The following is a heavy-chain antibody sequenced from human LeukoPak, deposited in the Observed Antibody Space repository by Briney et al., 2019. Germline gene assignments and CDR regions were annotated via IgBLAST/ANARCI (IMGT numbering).Heavy chain of an antibody. CDR1: GFTVSSNY. Sequence: PGGSLRLSCAASGFTVSSNYMSWVRQAPGKGLEWVSVIYSGGSTYYADSVKGRFTISRDNSKNTLYLQMNSLRAEDTAVYYCARPERSSGSIPPRDWGQGTLVTVSS. V-gene: IGHV3-53*01. CDR2: IYSGGST. D-gene: IGHD3-22*01. J-gene: IGHJ4*02. CDR3: ARPERSSGSIPPRD.